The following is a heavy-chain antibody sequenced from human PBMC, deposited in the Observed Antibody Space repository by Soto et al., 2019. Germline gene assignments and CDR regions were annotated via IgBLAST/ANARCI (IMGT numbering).Heavy chain of an antibody. CDR2: IYYSGST. J-gene: IGHJ4*02. Sequence: SETLSLTCTVSGGSISSYYWSWIRQPPGKGLEWIGYIYYSGSTNYNPSLKSRVTISVDTSKNQFSLKLSSVTAADTAVYYCARGDIVVVPAAIFFDYWGRETLFTVS. CDR1: GGSISSYY. D-gene: IGHD2-2*01. V-gene: IGHV4-59*01. CDR3: ARGDIVVVPAAIFFDY.